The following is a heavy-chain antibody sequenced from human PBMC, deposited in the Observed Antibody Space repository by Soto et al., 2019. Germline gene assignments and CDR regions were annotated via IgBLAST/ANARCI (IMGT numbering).Heavy chain of an antibody. Sequence: SSETLSLTCTVSGGSISSYYWSWIRQPPGKGLEWIGYIFYSGSTNYNPSLKSRVTISVDTSKNQFSLKLSSVTAADTAVYYCASRRDAYMYFDYWGQGTLVTVSS. J-gene: IGHJ4*02. CDR1: GGSISSYY. CDR2: IFYSGST. D-gene: IGHD2-2*01. V-gene: IGHV4-59*08. CDR3: ASRRDAYMYFDY.